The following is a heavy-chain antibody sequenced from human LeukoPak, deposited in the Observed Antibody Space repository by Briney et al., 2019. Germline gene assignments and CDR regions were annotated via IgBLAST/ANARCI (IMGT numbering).Heavy chain of an antibody. V-gene: IGHV1-24*01. CDR1: GYTLTELS. J-gene: IGHJ4*02. CDR3: ATRRPNYDILTGYYRNYFDY. CDR2: FDPEDGET. Sequence: ASVKVSCKVSGYTLTELSMHWVRQAPGKGLEWMGGFDPEDGETIYAQKFQGRVTMTEDTSTDTAYMELSSLRSEVTAVYYCATRRPNYDILTGYYRNYFDYWGQGTLVTVSS. D-gene: IGHD3-9*01.